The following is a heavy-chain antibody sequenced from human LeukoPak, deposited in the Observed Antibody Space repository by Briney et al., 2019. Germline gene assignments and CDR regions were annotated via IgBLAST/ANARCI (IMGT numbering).Heavy chain of an antibody. J-gene: IGHJ4*02. CDR2: INAGNGNT. CDR1: GYTFTSYA. CDR3: AREGWYSSGWPDY. Sequence: GASVKVSFKASGYTFTSYAMHWVRQAPGQRLEWMGWINAGNGNTKYSQKLQGRVTITRDTSASTAYMELSSLRSEDTAVYYCAREGWYSSGWPDYWGQGTLVTVSS. D-gene: IGHD6-19*01. V-gene: IGHV1-3*01.